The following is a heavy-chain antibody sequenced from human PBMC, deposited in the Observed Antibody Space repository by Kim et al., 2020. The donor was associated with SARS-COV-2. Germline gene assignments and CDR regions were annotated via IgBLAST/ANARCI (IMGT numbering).Heavy chain of an antibody. Sequence: GGSLRLSCAASGFTFSSYAMSWVRQAPGKGLEWVSAISGSGGSTYYADSVKGRFTISRDNSKNTLYLQMNSLRAEDTAVYYCAKVEEQWFGEPTYYFDYWGQGTLVTVSS. D-gene: IGHD3-10*01. CDR1: GFTFSSYA. CDR3: AKVEEQWFGEPTYYFDY. CDR2: ISGSGGST. J-gene: IGHJ4*02. V-gene: IGHV3-23*01.